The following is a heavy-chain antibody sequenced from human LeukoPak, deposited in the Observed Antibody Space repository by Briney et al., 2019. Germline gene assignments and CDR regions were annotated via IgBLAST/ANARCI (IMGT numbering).Heavy chain of an antibody. V-gene: IGHV3-21*01. CDR1: GFIFSDYT. CDR3: ARSSQVEARVYFDF. CDR2: ITRTGDYK. D-gene: IGHD1-1*01. J-gene: IGHJ4*02. Sequence: GGSLRLSCAGSGFIFSDYTMNWVRQAPGKGLEWVSSITRTGDYKYHANSVKGRFTISRDNAKNSLFLQMNSLRGEDTAVYYCARSSQVEARVYFDFWGQGTLVTVYS.